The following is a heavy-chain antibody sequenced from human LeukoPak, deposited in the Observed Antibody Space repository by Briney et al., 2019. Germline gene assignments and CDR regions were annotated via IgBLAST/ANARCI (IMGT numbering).Heavy chain of an antibody. V-gene: IGHV4-39*01. J-gene: IGHJ3*02. CDR2: IYYSGST. CDR3: ARGGTVTRPFDI. Sequence: SETLSLTCTVSGVSISSSSYYWGWIRQPPGKGLEWIGSIYYSGSTYYNPSLKSRVTISVDTSKNQFSLKLSSVTAADTAVYYCARGGTVTRPFDIWGQGTMVTVSS. CDR1: GVSISSSSYY. D-gene: IGHD4-17*01.